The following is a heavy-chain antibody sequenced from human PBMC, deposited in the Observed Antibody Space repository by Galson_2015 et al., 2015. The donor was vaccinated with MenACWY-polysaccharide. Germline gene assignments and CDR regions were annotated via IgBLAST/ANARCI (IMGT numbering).Heavy chain of an antibody. CDR3: AKEQWGSNEY. D-gene: IGHD6-13*01. CDR2: TSGNGAKT. Sequence: RLSCAASGFTFRSYAMSWVRQAPGKGLEWVSTTSGNGAKTFYTDSVKGRFAISRDNSKNTLYLQMNRLRPEDTATYYCAKEQWGSNEYWGQGTLVTVSS. CDR1: GFTFRSYA. V-gene: IGHV3-23*01. J-gene: IGHJ4*02.